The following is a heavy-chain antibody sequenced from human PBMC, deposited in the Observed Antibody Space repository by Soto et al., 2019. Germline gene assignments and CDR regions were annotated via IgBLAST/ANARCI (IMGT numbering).Heavy chain of an antibody. D-gene: IGHD2-21*02. CDR3: ARDQGVVVTADNWFDH. CDR1: GGSITDYS. CDR2: IFSSGST. J-gene: IGHJ5*02. Sequence: PXETLSLTCTVAGGSITDYSWVWIRQPAGKGLEWIGRIFSSGSTNYNPSLKGRITMSLDTSKNQFSLKLNSATATDTAVYFCARDQGVVVTADNWFDHWGQGNLVTVSS. V-gene: IGHV4-4*07.